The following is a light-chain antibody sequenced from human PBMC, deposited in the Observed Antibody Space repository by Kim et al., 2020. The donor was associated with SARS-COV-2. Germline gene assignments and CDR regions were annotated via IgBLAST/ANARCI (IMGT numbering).Light chain of an antibody. CDR2: DVS. Sequence: DILMTQSPSSLSASVGDRVTITCQATQVIRKFLNWYQQRPGKAPQLLIYDVSNLQTGVPSRFSGSGYGTEFTLTISSLQPEDFATYYCQQNDAFPLTFGQGTRIEIK. CDR3: QQNDAFPLT. CDR1: QVIRKF. V-gene: IGKV1-33*01. J-gene: IGKJ5*01.